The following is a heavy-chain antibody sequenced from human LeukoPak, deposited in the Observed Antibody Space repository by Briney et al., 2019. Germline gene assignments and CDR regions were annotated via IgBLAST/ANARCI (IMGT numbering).Heavy chain of an antibody. D-gene: IGHD6-19*01. CDR1: GFTFSSYW. V-gene: IGHV3-74*01. CDR2: INSDGSST. Sequence: GGSLRLSCAASGFTFSSYWMHWVRQAPGKGLVWVSRINSDGSSTSYADSVKGRFTISRDNAKNTLYLQMNRLRAEDTAVYYCARFSRQWPDNDYWGQGTLVTVSS. CDR3: ARFSRQWPDNDY. J-gene: IGHJ4*02.